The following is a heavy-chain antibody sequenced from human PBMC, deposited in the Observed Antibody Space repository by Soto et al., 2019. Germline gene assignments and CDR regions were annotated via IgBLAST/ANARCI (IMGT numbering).Heavy chain of an antibody. V-gene: IGHV1-69*01. D-gene: IGHD2-8*01. CDR1: GGTFSSYA. Sequence: HVQLVQSGAEVKNPGSSVKVSGKAAGGTFSSYAISWVRQAPGQGLESMGGVIPIFGTANYAQEFQGRVTITADESTSTAYMELSSLSSEDTAVYYCARECTNGVCYAYYCLAVWGQVTRDTVSS. CDR3: ARECTNGVCYAYYCLAV. CDR2: VIPIFGTA. J-gene: IGHJ6*02.